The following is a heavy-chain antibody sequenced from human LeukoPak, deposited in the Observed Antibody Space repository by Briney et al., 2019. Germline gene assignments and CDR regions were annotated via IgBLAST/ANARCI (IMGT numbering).Heavy chain of an antibody. D-gene: IGHD3-22*01. V-gene: IGHV1-69*01. CDR3: AIDSSGYYSRGYFDY. Sequence: GSSVKVSCKASGGTFSSYAISWVRQAPGQGLEWMGGIIPIFGTANYAQKFQGRVTITADESTSTAYMELSSLRSVDTAVYYCAIDSSGYYSRGYFDYWGQGTLVTVSS. J-gene: IGHJ4*02. CDR2: IIPIFGTA. CDR1: GGTFSSYA.